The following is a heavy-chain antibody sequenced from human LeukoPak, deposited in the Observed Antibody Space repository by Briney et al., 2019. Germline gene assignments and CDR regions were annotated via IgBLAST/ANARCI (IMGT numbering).Heavy chain of an antibody. CDR2: ISSSSSYT. V-gene: IGHV3-11*06. J-gene: IGHJ5*02. Sequence: GGSLRLSCAASGFTFSDYYMSWIRQAPGEGLEWVSYISSSSSYTNYADSVKGRFTISRDNAKNSLYLQMNSLRAEDTAVYYCAREGITGTTGSWFDPWGQGTLVTVSS. CDR3: AREGITGTTGSWFDP. D-gene: IGHD1-20*01. CDR1: GFTFSDYY.